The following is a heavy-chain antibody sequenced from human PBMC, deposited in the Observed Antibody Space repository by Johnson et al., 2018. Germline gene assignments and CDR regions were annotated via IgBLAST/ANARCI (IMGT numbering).Heavy chain of an antibody. V-gene: IGHV3-30*03. CDR2: ISYDGSNK. J-gene: IGHJ6*03. CDR1: GFTFSSYG. Sequence: RSLRLSCAASGFTFSSYGMHWVRQAPGKGLEWVAVISYDGSNKYYADSVKGRFTISRDNSKNTLYLQMNSLRSEDTAVYYCARRESGFGYYYMDVWGKGTTVIVSS. D-gene: IGHD3-22*01. CDR3: ARRESGFGYYYMDV.